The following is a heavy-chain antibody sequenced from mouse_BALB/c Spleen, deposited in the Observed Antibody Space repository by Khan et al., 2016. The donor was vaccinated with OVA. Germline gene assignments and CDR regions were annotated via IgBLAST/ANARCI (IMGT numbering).Heavy chain of an antibody. J-gene: IGHJ4*01. D-gene: IGHD2-13*01. CDR1: GYTFTSYT. CDR3: ARMTSLYTMDY. V-gene: IGHV1-4*01. Sequence: QVQLQQPGAELARPGASVKMSCKASGYTFTSYTMHWIKQRPGQGLEWIGYITPRSDFTNYNQKFNGKATLTADKSSSTAYMQLSSLTSEDSAVYYCARMTSLYTMDYWGQGTSVTVSS. CDR2: ITPRSDFT.